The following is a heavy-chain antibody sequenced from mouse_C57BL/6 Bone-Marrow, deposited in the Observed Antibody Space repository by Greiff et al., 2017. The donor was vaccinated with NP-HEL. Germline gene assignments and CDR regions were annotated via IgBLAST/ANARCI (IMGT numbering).Heavy chain of an antibody. Sequence: VQLQQSGAELVKPGASVKISCKASGYAFSSYWMNWVKQRPGKGLEGIGQIYPGDGDTNYNGKFKGKATLTADKSSSTAYMQLSSLTSEDSAVYFCARGRLYYWTWFAYWGQGTLVTVSA. CDR3: ARGRLYYWTWFAY. D-gene: IGHD2-1*01. CDR2: IYPGDGDT. CDR1: GYAFSSYW. V-gene: IGHV1-80*01. J-gene: IGHJ3*01.